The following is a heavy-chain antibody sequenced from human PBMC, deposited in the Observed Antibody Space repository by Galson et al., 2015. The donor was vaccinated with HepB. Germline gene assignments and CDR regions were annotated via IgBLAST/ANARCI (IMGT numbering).Heavy chain of an antibody. J-gene: IGHJ3*02. D-gene: IGHD3-9*01. CDR3: ARARLYYDILTGYYTLDAFDI. CDR1: GFTFSSYS. CDR2: ISSSSSYI. V-gene: IGHV3-21*01. Sequence: SLRLSCAASGFTFSSYSMNWVRQAPGKGLEWVSSISSSSSYIYYADSVKGRFTISRDNAKNSLYLQMNSLRAEDTAVYYCARARLYYDILTGYYTLDAFDIWGQGTMVTVSS.